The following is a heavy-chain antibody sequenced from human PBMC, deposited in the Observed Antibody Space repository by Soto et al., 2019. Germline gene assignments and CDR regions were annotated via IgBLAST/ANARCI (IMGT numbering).Heavy chain of an antibody. CDR2: FDPEDGET. J-gene: IGHJ6*02. D-gene: IGHD2-2*01. CDR1: GYTLTELS. Sequence: ASVKVSCKVSGYTLTELSMHWVRQAPGKGLEWMGGFDPEDGETIYAQKFQGRVTMTEDTSTDTAYMELSSLRSEDTAVYYCATVRYCSSTSCPYYYYGMDVWGQGTTVTVSS. CDR3: ATVRYCSSTSCPYYYYGMDV. V-gene: IGHV1-24*01.